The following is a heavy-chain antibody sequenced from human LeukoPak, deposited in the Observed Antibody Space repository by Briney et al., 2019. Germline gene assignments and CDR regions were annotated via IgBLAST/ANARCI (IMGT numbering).Heavy chain of an antibody. J-gene: IGHJ4*02. CDR3: ARGKDTAMVSFDY. CDR1: GGSISSGDYY. D-gene: IGHD5-18*01. V-gene: IGHV4-30-4*01. CDR2: IYYSGST. Sequence: SETLSLTCTVSGGSISSGDYYWSWIRQPPGKGLEWIGYIYYSGSTYYNPSLKSRVTISVDTSKNQFSLKLSSVTAADTAGYYCARGKDTAMVSFDYWGQGTLVTVSS.